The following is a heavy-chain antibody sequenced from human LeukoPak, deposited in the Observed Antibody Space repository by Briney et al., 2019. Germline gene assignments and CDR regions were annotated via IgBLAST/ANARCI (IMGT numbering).Heavy chain of an antibody. CDR2: IRSSGSI. J-gene: IGHJ4*02. D-gene: IGHD5-24*01. Sequence: SETLSLTCSVSGDSISGYYWNWIRHSPEKGLEWIAYIRSSGSINYNPSLRSRATISLDTSKNQFSLRLTSVTAADTAVYYCARMATTRGDGYHFDFWGQGTLVTVSS. CDR1: GDSISGYY. CDR3: ARMATTRGDGYHFDF. V-gene: IGHV4-59*01.